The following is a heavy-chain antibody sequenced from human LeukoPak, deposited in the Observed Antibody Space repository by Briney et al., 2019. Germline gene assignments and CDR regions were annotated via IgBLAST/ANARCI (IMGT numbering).Heavy chain of an antibody. CDR1: GYTFTSYG. CDR2: ISAYNGNT. CDR3: ARERLRDCSSTSCHNYYYYYGMDV. J-gene: IGHJ6*02. V-gene: IGHV1-18*01. D-gene: IGHD2-2*01. Sequence: ASVKVSCKASGYTFTSYGISWVRQAPGQGLEWMGWISAYNGNTNYAQKLQGRVTMTTDTSTSTAYMELRSLRSDDTAVYYCARERLRDCSSTSCHNYYYYYGMDVWGQGTTVTVSS.